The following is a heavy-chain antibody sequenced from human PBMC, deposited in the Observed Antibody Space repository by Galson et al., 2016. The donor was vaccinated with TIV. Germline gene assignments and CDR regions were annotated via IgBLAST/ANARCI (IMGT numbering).Heavy chain of an antibody. CDR1: GGSVSHTSYY. V-gene: IGHV4-39*07. Sequence: SETLSLTCTVSGGSVSHTSYYWGWIRQPSGKGLEWIGTIYYTGITFYNPSLESRVTVSVDTSKNHFSLKLSSVSAADTAVYYCARTTGAGIAARVLFDFWGQGTLVTVSS. D-gene: IGHD6-6*01. CDR3: ARTTGAGIAARVLFDF. J-gene: IGHJ4*02. CDR2: IYYTGIT.